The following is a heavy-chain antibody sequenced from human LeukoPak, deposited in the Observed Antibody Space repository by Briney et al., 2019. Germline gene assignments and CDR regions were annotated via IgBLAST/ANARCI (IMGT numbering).Heavy chain of an antibody. CDR1: GFTVSSNY. V-gene: IGHV3-53*01. D-gene: IGHD3-22*01. J-gene: IGHJ4*02. CDR3: VRDDDRPDNGLDY. CDR2: IYSGGST. Sequence: GGSLRLSCAASGFTVSSNYMSWVRQAPGKGLEWVSVIYSGGSTYYAGSVKGRFTISRDNSKDTLYLQMNSLRAEDTAVYYCVRDDDRPDNGLDYWGQGTLVTVSS.